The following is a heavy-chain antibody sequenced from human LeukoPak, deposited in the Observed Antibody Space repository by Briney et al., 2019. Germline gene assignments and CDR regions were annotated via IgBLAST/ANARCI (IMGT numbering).Heavy chain of an antibody. CDR1: GFTVSSNS. D-gene: IGHD3-22*01. Sequence: GGSLRLSCTVSGFTVSSNSMSWVRQAPGKGLEWVSFIYSSVTHYSDSVKGRFTISRDNSRNTLFLQMNSLRAEDTAVYYCAKDRYYYDSSGYRGTFDYWGQGTLVTVSS. J-gene: IGHJ4*02. V-gene: IGHV3-66*03. CDR3: AKDRYYYDSSGYRGTFDY. CDR2: IYSSVT.